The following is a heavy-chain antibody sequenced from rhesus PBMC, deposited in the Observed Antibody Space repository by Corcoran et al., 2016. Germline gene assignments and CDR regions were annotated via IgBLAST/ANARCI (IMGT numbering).Heavy chain of an antibody. CDR3: AKGNSGYSYDY. CDR2: VDPSDSVT. Sequence: EVQLVQSGAEVKRPGESLKISCKTYGYSFTSYWISWVRQMSGKGLEWMGAVDPSDSVTSYSPSFQGQVTISADKSISTAYLQRSSLEASDTATYYCAKGNSGYSYDYWGQGVLVTVSS. J-gene: IGHJ4*01. D-gene: IGHD5-24*01. CDR1: GYSFTSYW. V-gene: IGHV5-2*01.